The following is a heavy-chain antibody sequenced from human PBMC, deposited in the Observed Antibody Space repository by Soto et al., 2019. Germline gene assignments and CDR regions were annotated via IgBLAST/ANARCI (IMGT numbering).Heavy chain of an antibody. V-gene: IGHV3-15*01. Sequence: PGGSLRLSCAASGFTLSKAWMSWVRQAPGKGREWGRHIKSKTDPSTTDSASPLKVIFTISIDDSKNTLYLQMNSLKPEDTAVYYCTSSFYGSGSLYYYGMDVWGQGTTVTVSS. J-gene: IGHJ6*02. CDR1: GFTLSKAW. CDR2: IKSKTDPSTT. D-gene: IGHD3-10*01. CDR3: TSSFYGSGSLYYYGMDV.